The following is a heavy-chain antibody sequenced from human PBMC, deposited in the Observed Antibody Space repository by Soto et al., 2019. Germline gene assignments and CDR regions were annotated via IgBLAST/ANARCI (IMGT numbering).Heavy chain of an antibody. Sequence: ETLSLTCTVSGASITGSSYWSWIRQPAGKGLEWIGRFSLSGTTNYNPSLRSRVTMSADVSKNQFSLRLTSVTAADTALYYCARGMTPPGAPAWYYFDSWGQGTLVTVS. D-gene: IGHD2-8*02. CDR2: FSLSGTT. J-gene: IGHJ4*02. V-gene: IGHV4-4*07. CDR3: ARGMTPPGAPAWYYFDS. CDR1: GASITGSSY.